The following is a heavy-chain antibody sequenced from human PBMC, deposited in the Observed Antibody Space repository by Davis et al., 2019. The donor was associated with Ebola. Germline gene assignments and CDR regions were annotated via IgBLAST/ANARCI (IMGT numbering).Heavy chain of an antibody. Sequence: GGSLRLSCAASGFTFSSYWMSWVRQAPGKGLEWVAVIYSGGNRYYADSVKGRFTISRDNSKDTVYLQMNNLRVEDTAVYSCARDRYYDSTGYTHFFDYWGQETLVTVSS. CDR2: IYSGGNR. CDR1: GFTFSSYW. D-gene: IGHD3-22*01. J-gene: IGHJ4*02. CDR3: ARDRYYDSTGYTHFFDY. V-gene: IGHV3-53*01.